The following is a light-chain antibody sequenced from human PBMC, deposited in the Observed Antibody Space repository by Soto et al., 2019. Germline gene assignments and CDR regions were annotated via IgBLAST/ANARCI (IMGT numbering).Light chain of an antibody. Sequence: DIQMTQSPSTLSASVKDSVTITCRASQSIANWLAWYQQKPGKAPKLLIYQASILESGVPSRFSGSGSGSEFTLTISSLQPDDFATYFCQQYDSYPWTFGQGTKVEIK. J-gene: IGKJ1*01. V-gene: IGKV1-5*03. CDR3: QQYDSYPWT. CDR2: QAS. CDR1: QSIANW.